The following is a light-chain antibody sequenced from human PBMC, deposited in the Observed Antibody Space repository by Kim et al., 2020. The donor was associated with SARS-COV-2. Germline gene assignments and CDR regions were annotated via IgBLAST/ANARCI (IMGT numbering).Light chain of an antibody. V-gene: IGLV2-23*01. CDR3: CSYAGSSTYV. CDR2: EGS. J-gene: IGLJ1*01. Sequence: GQSITISRTGTSSGVGSYNLVSWYQQHARKAPKLMIYEGSKRPSGVANRFSGSKSGNTASLTISGLQAEDEADYYCCSYAGSSTYVFGTGTKVTVL. CDR1: SSGVGSYNL.